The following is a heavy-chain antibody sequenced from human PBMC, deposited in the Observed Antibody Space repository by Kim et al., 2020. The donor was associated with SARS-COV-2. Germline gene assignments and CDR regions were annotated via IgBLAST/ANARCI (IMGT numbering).Heavy chain of an antibody. V-gene: IGHV3-74*01. CDR2: INRDGSGT. J-gene: IGHJ6*02. CDR1: GFTFSSYW. D-gene: IGHD3-3*01. Sequence: GGSLRLSCAASGFTFSSYWMHWVRQAPGKGLVWVSRINRDGSGTSYADSVKGRFTISRDNAQSTLYLQMNSLRAEDTAGYYWARDLDPNSNYYFYGMDVWGQGTPVTVSS. CDR3: ARDLDPNSNYYFYGMDV.